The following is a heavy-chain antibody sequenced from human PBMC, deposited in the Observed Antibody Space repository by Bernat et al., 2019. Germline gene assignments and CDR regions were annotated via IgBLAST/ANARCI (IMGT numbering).Heavy chain of an antibody. CDR2: ISYDGSNK. J-gene: IGHJ4*02. Sequence: QVQLVESGGGVVQPGRSLRLSCAASGFTFSSYGMHWVRQAPGKGLEWVAVISYDGSNKYYADSAKGRFTISRDNSKNTLYLQMNSLRAEDTAAYYCAKVLRRIAAAGTVGDYWGQGTLVTVSS. D-gene: IGHD6-13*01. CDR3: AKVLRRIAAAGTVGDY. CDR1: GFTFSSYG. V-gene: IGHV3-30*18.